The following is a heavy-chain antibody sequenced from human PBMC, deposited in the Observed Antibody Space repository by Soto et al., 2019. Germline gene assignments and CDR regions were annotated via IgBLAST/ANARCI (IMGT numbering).Heavy chain of an antibody. V-gene: IGHV3-30*18. CDR2: VSYDGSIK. Sequence: PGGSLRLSCAASGFTFSVYGMHWVRKTPGKGLEWVALVSYDGSIKYYADSVKGRFTISRDNSKNTLYLQMNSLRVEDTAVYYCAKDGSHLAVAGTSPTSYFYGLAVWGQGTTVTVS. CDR1: GFTFSVYG. D-gene: IGHD6-19*01. J-gene: IGHJ6*02. CDR3: AKDGSHLAVAGTSPTSYFYGLAV.